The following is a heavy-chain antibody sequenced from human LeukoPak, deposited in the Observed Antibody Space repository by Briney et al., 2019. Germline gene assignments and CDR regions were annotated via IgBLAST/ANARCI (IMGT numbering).Heavy chain of an antibody. CDR2: IYYSGST. J-gene: IGHJ4*02. Sequence: PSETLSLTCTVSGGSISSSYYYWGWIRQPPGKGLEWIGSIYYSGSTYYNPSLKSRVSISVDTSRNQFSLKLRSVTAADTAVYYCARRRIYSGTYYDFDYWGQGTLVTVSS. D-gene: IGHD1-26*01. V-gene: IGHV4-39*01. CDR3: ARRRIYSGTYYDFDY. CDR1: GGSISSSYYY.